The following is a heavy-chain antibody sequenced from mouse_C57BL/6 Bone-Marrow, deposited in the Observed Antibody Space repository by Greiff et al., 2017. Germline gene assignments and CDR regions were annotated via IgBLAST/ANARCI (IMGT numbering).Heavy chain of an antibody. Sequence: EVQLQQSGPELVKPGASVKISCKASGYTFTDYYMNWVKQSHGKSLEWIGDINPNNGGTSYNQKFKGKATLTVDKSSSTAYMELRSLTSDDSAVYYCAVPTGFDYWGQGTTLTVSS. V-gene: IGHV1-26*01. CDR3: AVPTGFDY. CDR1: GYTFTDYY. D-gene: IGHD4-1*01. J-gene: IGHJ2*01. CDR2: INPNNGGT.